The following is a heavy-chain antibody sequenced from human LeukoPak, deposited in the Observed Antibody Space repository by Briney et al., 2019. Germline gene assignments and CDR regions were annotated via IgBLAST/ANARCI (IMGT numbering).Heavy chain of an antibody. CDR1: GFTFSSYS. CDR3: ARAFVYSSGRLFDY. CDR2: INSGGHFI. D-gene: IGHD6-19*01. Sequence: GGSLRLSCAASGFTFSSYSMNWVRQAPGKGLEWVSSINSGGHFIYYADSVKGRFTISRDIAKNSVYLQMNSLRAEDTAVYFCARAFVYSSGRLFDYWGQGTLVTVSS. J-gene: IGHJ4*02. V-gene: IGHV3-21*01.